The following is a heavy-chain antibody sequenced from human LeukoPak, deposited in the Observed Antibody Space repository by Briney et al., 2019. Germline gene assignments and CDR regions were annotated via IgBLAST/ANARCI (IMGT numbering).Heavy chain of an antibody. CDR2: IKQDGSEK. Sequence: GGSLRLSCAASGFTFSSYWMSWVRQAPGKGLEWVANIKQDGSEKYYVDSVKGRFTISRDNAKNSLYLQMNSLRAEDTAVYYCAKGLEDTFGGVFDYWGQGTLVTVSS. V-gene: IGHV3-7*01. CDR3: AKGLEDTFGGVFDY. D-gene: IGHD3-16*01. CDR1: GFTFSSYW. J-gene: IGHJ4*02.